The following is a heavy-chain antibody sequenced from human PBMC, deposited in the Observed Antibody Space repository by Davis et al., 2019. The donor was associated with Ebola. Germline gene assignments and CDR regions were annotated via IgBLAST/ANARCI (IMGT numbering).Heavy chain of an antibody. Sequence: MPSETLSLTCTVSGGSISSSSYYWGWIRQPPGKGLEWIGSIYHSGSTYYNPSLKSRVTISVDTSKNQFSLKLSSVTAADTAVYYCARVDYGERGAYYYYYYGMDVWGQGTTVTVSS. D-gene: IGHD4-17*01. V-gene: IGHV4-39*07. CDR2: IYHSGST. CDR1: GGSISSSSYY. CDR3: ARVDYGERGAYYYYYYGMDV. J-gene: IGHJ6*02.